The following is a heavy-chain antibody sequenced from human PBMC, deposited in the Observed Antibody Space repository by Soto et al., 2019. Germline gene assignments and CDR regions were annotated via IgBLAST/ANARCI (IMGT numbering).Heavy chain of an antibody. CDR2: IKKDGSEK. CDR1: GFTFSSYW. D-gene: IGHD1-1*01. Sequence: EVQLVESGGGLVQPGGSLRLSCAASGFTFSSYWMSWARQAPGQGLKWVATIKKDGSEKDYVDSVQCRFTISRENAKNSLYLQMNSLRADETAGYYCAGRPDGFEIWGQGTMVTVS. J-gene: IGHJ3*02. V-gene: IGHV3-7*05. CDR3: AGRPDGFEI.